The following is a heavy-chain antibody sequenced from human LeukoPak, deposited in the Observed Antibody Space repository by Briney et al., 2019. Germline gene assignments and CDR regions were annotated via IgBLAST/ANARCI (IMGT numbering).Heavy chain of an antibody. Sequence: PGGSLRLSCAASGFTFSSYWMHWVRQAPGKGLVWVSAISGSGGSTYYADSVKGRFTISRDNSKNTLYLQMNSLRAEDTAVYYCAKDLILWFGEFDYWGQGTLVTVSS. CDR2: ISGSGGST. CDR3: AKDLILWFGEFDY. CDR1: GFTFSSYW. J-gene: IGHJ4*02. V-gene: IGHV3-23*01. D-gene: IGHD3-10*01.